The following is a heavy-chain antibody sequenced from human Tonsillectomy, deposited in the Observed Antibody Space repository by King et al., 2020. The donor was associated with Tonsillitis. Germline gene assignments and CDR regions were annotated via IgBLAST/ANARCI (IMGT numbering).Heavy chain of an antibody. J-gene: IGHJ4*02. CDR2: IYPGDSDT. CDR3: AGQDDYAYVWGSIIDY. Sequence: QLVQSGAEVKKPGESLKISCKGSGYSFTSYWIGWVRQMPGKGLEWMGIIYPGDSDTRYSPSFQGQVTISADKSISTAYLQWSSLKASDTAMYYCAGQDDYAYVWGSIIDYWGQGTLVTVSS. D-gene: IGHD3-16*01. CDR1: GYSFTSYW. V-gene: IGHV5-51*01.